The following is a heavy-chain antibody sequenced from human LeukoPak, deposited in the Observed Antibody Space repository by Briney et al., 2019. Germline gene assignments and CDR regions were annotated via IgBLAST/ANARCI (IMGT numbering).Heavy chain of an antibody. V-gene: IGHV4-30-4*08. CDR3: ARGGWLPKAWFDP. D-gene: IGHD3-22*01. J-gene: IGHJ5*02. CDR1: GGSISSGDYY. Sequence: PSETRSLTCTVSGGSISSGDYYWSWIRQPPGKGLEGIGYIYYSGSTYSNPSLKSRVTISVDTSKTQFSLKLRSVTAADTAVYYCARGGWLPKAWFDPWGQGTLVTVSS. CDR2: IYYSGST.